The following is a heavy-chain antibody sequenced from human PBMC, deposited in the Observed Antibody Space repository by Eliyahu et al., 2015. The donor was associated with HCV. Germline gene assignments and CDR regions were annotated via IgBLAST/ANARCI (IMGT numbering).Heavy chain of an antibody. CDR2: IYYSGST. CDR3: ARHPQPMIRCSGGSCYSYFDY. CDR1: GGSISSSSYY. D-gene: IGHD2-15*01. J-gene: IGHJ4*02. V-gene: IGHV4-39*01. Sequence: QLQLQESGPGLVKPSETLSLTCTVSGGSISSSSYYWGWIRQPPGKGLEWIGSIYYSGSTYYNPSLKSRVTISVDTSKNQFSLKLSSVTAADTAVYYCARHPQPMIRCSGGSCYSYFDYWGQGTLVTVSS.